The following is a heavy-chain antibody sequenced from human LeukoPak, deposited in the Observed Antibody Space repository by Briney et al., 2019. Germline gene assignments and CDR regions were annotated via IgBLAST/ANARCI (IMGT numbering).Heavy chain of an antibody. CDR2: IYYSGST. J-gene: IGHJ4*02. CDR3: ARGLPTTVAPPSYYFDY. D-gene: IGHD4-23*01. CDR1: GGSISSYY. Sequence: PSETLSLTCTVSGGSISSYYWSWIRQPPGKGLEWIGYIYYSGSTNYNPSLKSRVTISVDTSKNQFSLKLSSVTAADTAVYYCARGLPTTVAPPSYYFDYWGQGTLVTVSS. V-gene: IGHV4-59*01.